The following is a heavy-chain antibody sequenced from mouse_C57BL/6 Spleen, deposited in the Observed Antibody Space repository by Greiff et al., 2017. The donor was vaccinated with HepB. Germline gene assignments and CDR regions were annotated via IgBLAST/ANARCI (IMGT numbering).Heavy chain of an antibody. J-gene: IGHJ1*03. CDR2: IDPANGNT. Sequence: VHVKQSVAELVRPGASVKLSCTASGFNIKNTYMHWVKQRPEQGLEWIGRIDPANGNTKYAPKFQGKATITADTSSNTAYLQLSSLTSEDTAIYYCEGDRWLLRRTSFDVWGTGTTVTVSS. V-gene: IGHV14-3*01. CDR1: GFNIKNTY. D-gene: IGHD2-3*01. CDR3: EGDRWLLRRTSFDV.